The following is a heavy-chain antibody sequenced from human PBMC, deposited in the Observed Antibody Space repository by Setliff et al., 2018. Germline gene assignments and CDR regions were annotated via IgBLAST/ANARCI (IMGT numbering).Heavy chain of an antibody. J-gene: IGHJ2*01. V-gene: IGHV4-4*07. D-gene: IGHD3-9*01. Sequence: SETLSLTCTVSGGSISGYYWSWIRQPAGKGLEWIGRIYTSGSTNDNPSLKSRVTMSVETSKNQFSLKLSSVTAADTAVYYCARDLRYFDWLIENWYFDLWGRGTLVTVSS. CDR1: GGSISGYY. CDR2: IYTSGST. CDR3: ARDLRYFDWLIENWYFDL.